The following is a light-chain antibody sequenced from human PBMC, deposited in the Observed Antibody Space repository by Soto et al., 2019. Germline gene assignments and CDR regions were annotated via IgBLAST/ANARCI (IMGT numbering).Light chain of an antibody. Sequence: PVTLSLSPGERATLSCSASQTVRNNYLAWYQQKPGQAPRLLIYDASSRATGIPDRFSGGGSGTDFTLTISRLEPEDFAVYYCRQYGTSHRTFGQGTKVDI. V-gene: IGKV3-20*01. CDR3: RQYGTSHRT. CDR1: QTVRNNY. CDR2: DAS. J-gene: IGKJ1*01.